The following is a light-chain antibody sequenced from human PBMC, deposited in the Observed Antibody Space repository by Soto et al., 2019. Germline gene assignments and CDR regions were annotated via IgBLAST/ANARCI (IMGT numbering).Light chain of an antibody. V-gene: IGKV3-20*01. J-gene: IGKJ1*01. Sequence: DIVVTQYPLSLSVTPGEPASISCRSSQNLLRIGGYNYLDWYVHRLGQSPRLLIYDASSRATGIPDRFSASGSGTDFTLTISRLEPEDFAVYYCQQYGTSPTTFGQGTKVDIK. CDR2: DAS. CDR3: QQYGTSPTT. CDR1: QNLLRIGGYNY.